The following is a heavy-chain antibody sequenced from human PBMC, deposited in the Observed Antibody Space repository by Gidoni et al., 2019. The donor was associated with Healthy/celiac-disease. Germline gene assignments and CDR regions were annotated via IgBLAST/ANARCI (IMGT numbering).Heavy chain of an antibody. CDR1: GFTFSSYG. J-gene: IGHJ4*02. CDR3: ARDSGSTSFVYY. V-gene: IGHV3-33*01. Sequence: QVQLVESGGGVVQPGRSLRLSCAASGFTFSSYGMHWVRQAPGKGLEWVAVIWYDGSNKYYADSVKGRFTSSRDNSKNTLYLQMNSLRAEDTAVYYCARDSGSTSFVYYWGQGTLVTVSS. D-gene: IGHD2-2*01. CDR2: IWYDGSNK.